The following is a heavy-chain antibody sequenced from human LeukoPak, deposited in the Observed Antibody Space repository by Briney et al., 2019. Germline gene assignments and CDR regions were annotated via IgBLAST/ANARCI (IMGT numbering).Heavy chain of an antibody. J-gene: IGHJ6*02. Sequence: GGSLRLSCAASGSTLDDYAMHWVRQAPGKGLEWVSGISWDSDYIGYADSVKGRFTISRDNAKNALYLEMNSLRPEDTALYFCAKGRGFENYYYYGMDVWGQGTTVTVSS. V-gene: IGHV3-9*01. CDR1: GSTLDDYA. CDR2: ISWDSDYI. D-gene: IGHD6-25*01. CDR3: AKGRGFENYYYYGMDV.